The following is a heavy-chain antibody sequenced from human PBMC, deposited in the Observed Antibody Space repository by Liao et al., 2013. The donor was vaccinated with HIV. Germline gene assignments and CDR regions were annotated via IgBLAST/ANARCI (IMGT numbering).Heavy chain of an antibody. D-gene: IGHD5-18*01. J-gene: IGHJ3*02. CDR3: ARDKGGYSYGWFPHDAFDI. CDR2: IYTSGST. Sequence: QVQLQESGPGLVKPSQTLSLTCTVSGGSISSGSYYWSWIRQPAGKGLEWIGRIYTSGSTNYNPSLKSRVTISVDTSKNQFSLKLSSVTAADTAVYYCARDKGGYSYGWFPHDAFDIWGQGTMVTVSS. CDR1: GGSISSGSYY. V-gene: IGHV4-61*02.